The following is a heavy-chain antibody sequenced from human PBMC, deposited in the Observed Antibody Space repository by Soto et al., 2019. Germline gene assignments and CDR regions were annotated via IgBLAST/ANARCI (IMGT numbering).Heavy chain of an antibody. CDR3: ARGSSSWYYNWFDP. V-gene: IGHV3-21*01. Sequence: GGSLRLSCAASGFTFSSYSMNWVRQAPGKGLEWVSSVSSSSSYIYYADSVKGRFTISRDNAKNSLYLQMNSLRAEDTAVYYCARGSSSWYYNWFDPWGQGTLVTVSS. D-gene: IGHD6-13*01. CDR1: GFTFSSYS. J-gene: IGHJ5*02. CDR2: VSSSSSYI.